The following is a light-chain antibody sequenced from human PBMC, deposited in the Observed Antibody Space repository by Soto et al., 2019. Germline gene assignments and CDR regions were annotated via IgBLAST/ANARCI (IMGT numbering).Light chain of an antibody. CDR1: QSVDRY. Sequence: ETVLTQSPATLSLSPGERATLSCRASQSVDRYLAWYQQRPGQAPRLLIYDASNRATGIPARFSGSGSGTDFTLTISSLEPEDFAVYYCQQRKNWPPLTFGQGTRLEIK. CDR3: QQRKNWPPLT. V-gene: IGKV3-11*01. J-gene: IGKJ5*01. CDR2: DAS.